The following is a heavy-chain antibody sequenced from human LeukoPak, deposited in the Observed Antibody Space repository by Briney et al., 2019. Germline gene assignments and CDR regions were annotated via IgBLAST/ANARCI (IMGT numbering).Heavy chain of an antibody. J-gene: IGHJ4*02. CDR2: ITGSGGST. Sequence: GGSLRLSCAASGFTFSSYAMTWVRQAPGKGLEWVSAITGSGGSTYYADSVKGRFTISRDNSKNTLYLQMNSLRAEDTAVYYCASSSAYCGGDCLWGQGTLVTVSS. CDR1: GFTFSSYA. D-gene: IGHD2-21*02. V-gene: IGHV3-23*01. CDR3: ASSSAYCGGDCL.